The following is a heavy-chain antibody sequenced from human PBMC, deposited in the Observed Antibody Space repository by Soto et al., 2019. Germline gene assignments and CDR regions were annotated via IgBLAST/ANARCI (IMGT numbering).Heavy chain of an antibody. J-gene: IGHJ5*02. D-gene: IGHD2-21*02. CDR1: GHLFNNHW. CDR2: IFTRDSET. CDR3: ARGYFNSGHGYDL. Sequence: GESLKISCKGPGHLFNNHWIGWVRQTPGKGLEWMGLIFTRDSETKTSPSFQGHVSFSVDNSINTVYLQWTSLKTTDTGIYFCARGYFNSGHGYDLWGQGTLVTVSS. V-gene: IGHV5-51*01.